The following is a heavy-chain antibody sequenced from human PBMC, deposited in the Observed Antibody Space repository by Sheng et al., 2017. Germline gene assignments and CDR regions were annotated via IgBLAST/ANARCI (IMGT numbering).Heavy chain of an antibody. V-gene: IGHV4-61*09. CDR1: GGSISSGSYY. J-gene: IGHJ4*02. CDR3: AGGKLLRFLEWLPLFDY. D-gene: IGHD3-3*01. Sequence: QVQLQESGPGLVKPSQTLSLTCTVSGGSISSGSYYWSWIRQPAGKGLEWIGHIYTSGSTNYNPSLKSRVTISVDTSKNQFSLKLSSVTAADTAVYYCAGGKLLRFLEWLPLFDYWGQGTLVTVSS. CDR2: IYTSGST.